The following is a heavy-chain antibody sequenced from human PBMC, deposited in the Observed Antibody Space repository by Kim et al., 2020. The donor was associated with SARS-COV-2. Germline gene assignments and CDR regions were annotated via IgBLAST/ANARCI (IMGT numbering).Heavy chain of an antibody. J-gene: IGHJ5*02. Sequence: GGSLRLSCAASGFTFGDYAMHWVRQAPGKGLEWVSGISWNSGSIGYADSVKGRFTISRDNAKHSLYLQMNSLRAEGTALYYCAKAAGRPQLSITGTSRRIRWFDPWGQGTLATVSS. D-gene: IGHD1-20*01. CDR2: ISWNSGSI. V-gene: IGHV3-9*01. CDR3: AKAAGRPQLSITGTSRRIRWFDP. CDR1: GFTFGDYA.